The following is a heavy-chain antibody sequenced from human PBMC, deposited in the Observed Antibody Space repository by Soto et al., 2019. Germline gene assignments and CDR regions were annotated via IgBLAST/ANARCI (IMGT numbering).Heavy chain of an antibody. V-gene: IGHV3-73*02. Sequence: EVQLVESGGGLVQPGGSLKLSCGASGFTFSGSAMHWVRQASGKGLEWVGRISTKAHNYATAYAASVNGRFTISRDDSMNTSYLQMTSLKTVDTAVYYFVRPYFIYDNSGDDPWGQGTLVTVSS. CDR1: GFTFSGSA. CDR2: ISTKAHNYAT. J-gene: IGHJ5*02. D-gene: IGHD3-22*01. CDR3: VRPYFIYDNSGDDP.